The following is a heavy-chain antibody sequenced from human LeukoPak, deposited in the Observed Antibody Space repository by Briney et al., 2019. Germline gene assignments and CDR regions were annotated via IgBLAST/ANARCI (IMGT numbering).Heavy chain of an antibody. J-gene: IGHJ5*02. D-gene: IGHD4-23*01. Sequence: PSETLSLTCTVSGGSISSSSYYWGWIRQPPGKGLEWIGSIYYSGSTYYNPSLKSRVTISVDTSKNQFSLKLSSVTAADTAVYYCASQDGNDWFDPWGQGTLVTVSS. CDR2: IYYSGST. V-gene: IGHV4-39*01. CDR3: ASQDGNDWFDP. CDR1: GGSISSSSYY.